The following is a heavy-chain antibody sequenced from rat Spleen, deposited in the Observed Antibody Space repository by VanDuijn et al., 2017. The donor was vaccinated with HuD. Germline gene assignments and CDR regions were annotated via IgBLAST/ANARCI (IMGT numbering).Heavy chain of an antibody. D-gene: IGHD1-11*01. CDR1: GFTFSDYG. CDR3: TRDGRGRGYFDY. Sequence: EVQLVESDGGLVQPGRSLKLSCAASGFTFSDYGMAWVRQAPTKGLEWVASISPSGGFTYYRDSVKGRFTISRDNAKSTLYLQMDSLRSEDTATYYCTRDGRGRGYFDYWGQGVMVTVSS. CDR2: ISPSGGFT. J-gene: IGHJ2*01. V-gene: IGHV5S13*01.